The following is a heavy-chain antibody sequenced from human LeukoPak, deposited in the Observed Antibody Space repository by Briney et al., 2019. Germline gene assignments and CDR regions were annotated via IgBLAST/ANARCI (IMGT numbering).Heavy chain of an antibody. Sequence: SETLSLTCSVSGGSIRSTTYSWGWIRQPPGKGLEWIGSIYSGNTYYSPSLMSRVTISVDTSKNQFSLILRSVTAADTAVYYCARAPHFFDTSGSRYYFDYWGQGALVTVSS. CDR1: GGSIRSTTYS. V-gene: IGHV4-39*07. CDR2: IYSGNT. J-gene: IGHJ4*02. CDR3: ARAPHFFDTSGSRYYFDY. D-gene: IGHD3-22*01.